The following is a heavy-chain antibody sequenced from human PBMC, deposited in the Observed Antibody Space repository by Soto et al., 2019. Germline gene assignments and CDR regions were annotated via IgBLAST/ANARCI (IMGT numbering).Heavy chain of an antibody. Sequence: PSETLSLTCTVSGGSISSSSYYWGWIRQPPGKGLEWIGSIYYSGSTYYNPSLKSRVTISVDTSKNQFSLMLSSVTAADTAVYYCARTPPVLLWVGELLPPPLDYWGQGTLVTVSS. CDR2: IYYSGST. J-gene: IGHJ4*02. CDR1: GGSISSSSYY. V-gene: IGHV4-39*01. D-gene: IGHD3-10*01. CDR3: ARTPPVLLWVGELLPPPLDY.